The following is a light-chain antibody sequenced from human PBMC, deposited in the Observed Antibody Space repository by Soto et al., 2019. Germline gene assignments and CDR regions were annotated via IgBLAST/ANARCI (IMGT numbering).Light chain of an antibody. Sequence: QSVLTQPPSASGTPGQRVTISCSGSSSNIGTNTVHWYQHLPGTAPKLLIYTDNERPSGVPDRFSGSRSGTSASLAISGLQSEDEADYYCAAWDASLYGPVFGGGTKLTVL. J-gene: IGLJ3*02. CDR3: AAWDASLYGPV. CDR1: SSNIGTNT. CDR2: TDN. V-gene: IGLV1-44*01.